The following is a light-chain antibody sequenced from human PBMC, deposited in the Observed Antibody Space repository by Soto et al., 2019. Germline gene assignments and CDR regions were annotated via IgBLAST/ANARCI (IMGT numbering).Light chain of an antibody. CDR2: AAS. J-gene: IGKJ3*01. CDR1: QNIREY. V-gene: IGKV1-39*01. Sequence: DIQMTQSPPSLSASVGDRVTITCRASQNIREYLNWYQQKPGKAPKLLIYAASTLQSGAPSMFSGSGSGSAFTLTISSLQPEDFATYYCQQSFTSPFFTFGPGTKVD. CDR3: QQSFTSPFFT.